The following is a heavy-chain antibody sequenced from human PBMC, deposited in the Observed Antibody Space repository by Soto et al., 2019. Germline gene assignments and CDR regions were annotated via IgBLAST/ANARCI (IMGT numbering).Heavy chain of an antibody. V-gene: IGHV3-74*01. CDR3: VRDSHGDY. CDR1: GFTFSNYW. Sequence: EVQLVDSGGGLVQLGGSLRLSCAGSGFTFSNYWMHWVRQAPGKGLEWVSRIDHDGPTDYADSVRGRFTISRDNAENTLYLQLNSLRPEDTAEYYCVRDSHGDYWGQGTLVTVSS. CDR2: IDHDGPT. J-gene: IGHJ4*02.